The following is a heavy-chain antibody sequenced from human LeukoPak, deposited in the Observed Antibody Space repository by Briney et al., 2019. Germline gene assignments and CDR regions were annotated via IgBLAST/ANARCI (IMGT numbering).Heavy chain of an antibody. CDR2: ISYDGSNK. V-gene: IGHV3-30-3*01. J-gene: IGHJ4*02. Sequence: GGSLRLSCAASGFTFSSYAMHWVRQAPGKGLEWVAVISYDGSNKYYADSVKGRFTISRDNSKNTLYLQMNSLRAEDTAVYYCARVSRGSSFDYWGQGTLVTVSS. D-gene: IGHD2-15*01. CDR3: ARVSRGSSFDY. CDR1: GFTFSSYA.